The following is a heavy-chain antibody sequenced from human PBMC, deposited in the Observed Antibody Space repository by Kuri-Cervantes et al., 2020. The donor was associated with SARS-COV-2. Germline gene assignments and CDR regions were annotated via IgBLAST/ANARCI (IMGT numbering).Heavy chain of an antibody. CDR1: GGSISSGDYY. Sequence: PETLSLTCTVSGGSISSGDYYWSWIRQPPGKGLEWIGYIYYSGSTNYNPSLKSRVTISVDTSKNQFSLKLSSVTAADTAVYYCAREVEGSDAFDIWGQGTMVTVSS. CDR3: AREVEGSDAFDI. CDR2: IYYSGST. J-gene: IGHJ3*02. V-gene: IGHV4-61*08.